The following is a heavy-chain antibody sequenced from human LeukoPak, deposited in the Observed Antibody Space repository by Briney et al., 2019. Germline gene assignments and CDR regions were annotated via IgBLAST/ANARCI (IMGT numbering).Heavy chain of an antibody. CDR3: ATTVVLSGTPAIFFDY. J-gene: IGHJ4*02. CDR2: IYYSGST. Sequence: SETLSLTCTVSGGSISSGGYYWSWIRQHPGKGLEWIGYIYYSGSTYYNPSLKSRVTISVDTSKNQFPLKLSSVTAADTAVYYCATTVVLSGTPAIFFDYWGQGTLVTVSS. V-gene: IGHV4-31*03. D-gene: IGHD3-9*01. CDR1: GGSISSGGYY.